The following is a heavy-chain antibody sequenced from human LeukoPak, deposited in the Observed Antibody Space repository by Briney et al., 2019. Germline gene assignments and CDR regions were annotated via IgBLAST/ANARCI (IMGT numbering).Heavy chain of an antibody. Sequence: ASVKVSCKASGYTFTSYVISWVRQAPGQGLEWMGWISAYNGNTNYAQKLQGRVTMTTDTSTSAAYMELRSLRSDDTAVYYCARVEGLYYYYYMDVWGKGTTVTVSS. V-gene: IGHV1-18*01. D-gene: IGHD3-3*01. CDR3: ARVEGLYYYYYMDV. CDR1: GYTFTSYV. J-gene: IGHJ6*03. CDR2: ISAYNGNT.